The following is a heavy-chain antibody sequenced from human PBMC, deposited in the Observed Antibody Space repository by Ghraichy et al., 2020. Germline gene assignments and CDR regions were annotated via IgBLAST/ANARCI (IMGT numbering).Heavy chain of an antibody. CDR2: ISYDGSNK. Sequence: GESLNISCAASGFTFSSYAMHWVRQAPGKGLEWVAGISYDGSNKYYADSVKCRFTISRDNSKNTLYLQMNSLRAEDTAVYYCARGDESGSYYYYYYGMDVWGQGTTVTVSS. J-gene: IGHJ6*02. V-gene: IGHV3-30*04. CDR3: ARGDESGSYYYYYYGMDV. CDR1: GFTFSSYA. D-gene: IGHD1-26*01.